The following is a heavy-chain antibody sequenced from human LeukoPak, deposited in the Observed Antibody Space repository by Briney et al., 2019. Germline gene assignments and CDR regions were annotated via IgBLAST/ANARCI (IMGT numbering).Heavy chain of an antibody. CDR1: GDSVSSNSAA. V-gene: IGHV6-1*01. CDR3: ARGYSSRYYYYYYYMDV. CDR2: TYYRSKWYN. D-gene: IGHD6-13*01. Sequence: SQTLSLTCAISGDSVSSNSAAWSWIRQSPSRGLEWLGRTYYRSKWYNDYAVSVKSRITINPDTSKNQFSLQLNSVTPEDTAVYYCARGYSSRYYYYYYYMDVWGKGTTVTISS. J-gene: IGHJ6*03.